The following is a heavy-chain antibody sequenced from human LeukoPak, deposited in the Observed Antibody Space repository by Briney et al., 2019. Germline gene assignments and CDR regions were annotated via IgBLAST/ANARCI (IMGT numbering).Heavy chain of an antibody. CDR3: ARRDYDILTGYYYYFDY. Sequence: GESLKISCKGSGYSFTSYWIGWVRQMPGKGLEWMGIIYPGDSDTRYSPSFQGQVTISADKSISTAYLQWSSLKASDIAMYYCARRDYDILTGYYYYFDYWGQGTLVTVSS. D-gene: IGHD3-9*01. J-gene: IGHJ4*02. V-gene: IGHV5-51*01. CDR1: GYSFTSYW. CDR2: IYPGDSDT.